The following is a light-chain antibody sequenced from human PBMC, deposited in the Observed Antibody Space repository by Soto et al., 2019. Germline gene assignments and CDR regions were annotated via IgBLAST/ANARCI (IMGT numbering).Light chain of an antibody. CDR3: QQRRIWPT. V-gene: IGKV3-11*01. Sequence: EIVLTQSPATLSLSPGERATLSCRASQSVSNFLAWYQQKPGQAPRLLIRDASTRAAGIPARFSGSGSGTDFTLTINSLEPEDVALYYCQQRRIWPTFGGGTKVEIE. J-gene: IGKJ4*01. CDR1: QSVSNF. CDR2: DAS.